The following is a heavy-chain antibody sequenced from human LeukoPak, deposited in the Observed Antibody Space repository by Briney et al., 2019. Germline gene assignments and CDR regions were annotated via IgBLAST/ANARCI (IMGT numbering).Heavy chain of an antibody. J-gene: IGHJ3*02. CDR2: IYPGDSDT. D-gene: IGHD5-12*01. CDR1: GYSFTSYW. Sequence: GESLKISCKGSGYSFTSYWIGWVRQMPGKGLEWMGIIYPGDSDTRYSPSFQGQVTISADKSISTAYLQWSSLKASDTAMYYCARLDGAKVATIFSHGDAFDIWGQGTMVTVSS. V-gene: IGHV5-51*01. CDR3: ARLDGAKVATIFSHGDAFDI.